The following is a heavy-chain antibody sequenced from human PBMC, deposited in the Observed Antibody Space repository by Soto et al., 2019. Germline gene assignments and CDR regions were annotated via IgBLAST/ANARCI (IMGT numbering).Heavy chain of an antibody. CDR3: AKSRSTYYDFWSGYFVYGMDV. CDR2: ISGSGGST. D-gene: IGHD3-3*01. Sequence: GGSLILSCAASGFTFSSYAMSWVRQAPGKGLEWVSAISGSGGSTYYADSVKGRFTISRDNSKNTLYLQMNSLRAEDTAVYYCAKSRSTYYDFWSGYFVYGMDVWGQRNTVIVYS. CDR1: GFTFSSYA. J-gene: IGHJ6*02. V-gene: IGHV3-23*01.